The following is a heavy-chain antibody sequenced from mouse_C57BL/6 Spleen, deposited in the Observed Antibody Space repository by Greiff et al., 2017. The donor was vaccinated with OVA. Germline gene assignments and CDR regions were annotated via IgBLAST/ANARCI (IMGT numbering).Heavy chain of an antibody. CDR3: VRHGDDYDGFAY. D-gene: IGHD2-4*01. Sequence: EVQRVESGGGLVQPKGSLKLSCAASGFSFNTYAMNWVRQAPGKGLEWVARIRSKSNNYATYYADSVKDRFTISRDDSESMLYLQMNNLKTEDTAMYYCVRHGDDYDGFAYWGQGTLVTVSA. J-gene: IGHJ3*01. CDR2: IRSKSNNYAT. CDR1: GFSFNTYA. V-gene: IGHV10-1*01.